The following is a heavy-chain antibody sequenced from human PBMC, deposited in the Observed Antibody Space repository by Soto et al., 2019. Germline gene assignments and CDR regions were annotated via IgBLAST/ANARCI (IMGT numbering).Heavy chain of an antibody. J-gene: IGHJ4*02. CDR2: ISERGTST. CDR3: AKDRGGTTAFDY. V-gene: IGHV3-23*01. Sequence: GGSLRLSCVGSGFTLSNYAMSWARQAPGKGLEWVSAISERGTSTYYADSVKGRFTISRDKSKNTLYLQMNSLRAQDTAVYYCAKDRGGTTAFDYWGQGTVVTVSS. D-gene: IGHD2-15*01. CDR1: GFTLSNYA.